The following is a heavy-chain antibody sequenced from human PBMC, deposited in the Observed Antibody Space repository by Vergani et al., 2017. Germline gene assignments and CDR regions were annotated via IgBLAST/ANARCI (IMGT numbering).Heavy chain of an antibody. D-gene: IGHD4-23*01. CDR2: IYYSWST. Sequence: QLQLQESGPGLVKPSETLSLTCTVSGGSISSGGYYWSWIRQHPGKGLEWLGYIYYSWSTYYNPSLKSRVTISVDTSKNQFSLKLSSVTAADTAVYYCAREFPGGTPPYYYYGMDVWGQGTTVTVSS. CDR3: AREFPGGTPPYYYYGMDV. V-gene: IGHV4-31*03. J-gene: IGHJ6*02. CDR1: GGSISSGGYY.